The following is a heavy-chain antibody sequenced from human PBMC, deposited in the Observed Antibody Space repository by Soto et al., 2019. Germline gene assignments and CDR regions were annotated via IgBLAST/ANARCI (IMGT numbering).Heavy chain of an antibody. D-gene: IGHD4-17*01. CDR1: GFTFSSYG. J-gene: IGHJ4*02. V-gene: IGHV3-33*01. CDR2: IWYDGSNK. Sequence: VQLVESGGGVVQPGRSLRLSCAASGFTFSSYGMHWVRQAPGKGLEWVAVIWYDGSNKYYADSVKGRFTISRDNSKNTLYLQMNSLRAEDTAVYYCARDSDYGDYLFDYWGQGTLVTVSS. CDR3: ARDSDYGDYLFDY.